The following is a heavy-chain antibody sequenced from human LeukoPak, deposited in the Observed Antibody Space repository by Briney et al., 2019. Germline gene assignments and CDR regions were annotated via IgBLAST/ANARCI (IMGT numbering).Heavy chain of an antibody. CDR2: ISYDGSNK. CDR3: ARDPEDYGDHWNAFDI. Sequence: GGSLRLSCAASGFTFSSYAMHWVRQAPGKGLEWVAVISYDGSNKYYADSVKGRFTISRDNSKNTLYLQMNSLRAEDTAVYYCARDPEDYGDHWNAFDIWGQGTMVTVSS. CDR1: GFTFSSYA. V-gene: IGHV3-30-3*01. J-gene: IGHJ3*02. D-gene: IGHD4-17*01.